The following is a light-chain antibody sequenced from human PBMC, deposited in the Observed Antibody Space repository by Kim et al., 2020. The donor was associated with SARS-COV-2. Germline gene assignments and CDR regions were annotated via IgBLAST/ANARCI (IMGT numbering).Light chain of an antibody. V-gene: IGLV3-1*01. Sequence: VSPGQTVSITCSGDKLGDKYSCWYQQKPGQPPVMVINEDTKRPSGFPERFSGSNSGHTATLTISGTQATDEADYYCQAWDSSIVVFGGGTQLTVL. J-gene: IGLJ2*01. CDR3: QAWDSSIVV. CDR1: KLGDKY. CDR2: EDT.